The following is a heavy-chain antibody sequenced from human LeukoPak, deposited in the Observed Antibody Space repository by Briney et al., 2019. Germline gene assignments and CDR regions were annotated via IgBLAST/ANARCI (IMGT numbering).Heavy chain of an antibody. Sequence: GGSLRLSCAASGFTFDDYGMSWVRQAPGKRLEWVSGINWNGGSTGYADSVKGRFTISRDNAKNSLYLQMNSLRAEDTALYYCARASHLEWPPGETYFDYWGQGTLVTVSS. CDR3: ARASHLEWPPGETYFDY. J-gene: IGHJ4*02. CDR2: INWNGGST. V-gene: IGHV3-20*04. CDR1: GFTFDDYG. D-gene: IGHD3-3*01.